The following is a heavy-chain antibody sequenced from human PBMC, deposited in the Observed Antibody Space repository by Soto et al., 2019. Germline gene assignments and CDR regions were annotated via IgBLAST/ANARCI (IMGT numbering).Heavy chain of an antibody. Sequence: EVQLLESGGGLVQPGGSLRLSCAASGFTFSSYAMSWVRQAPGKGLEWVSAISGSGGSTYYADSVKGRFTISRDNSKNTLYLQMNSLRAEDTAVYYCAKARARDGYYYYGMDVWGQGTTVTVSS. CDR3: AKARARDGYYYYGMDV. V-gene: IGHV3-23*01. CDR1: GFTFSSYA. D-gene: IGHD6-6*01. J-gene: IGHJ6*02. CDR2: ISGSGGST.